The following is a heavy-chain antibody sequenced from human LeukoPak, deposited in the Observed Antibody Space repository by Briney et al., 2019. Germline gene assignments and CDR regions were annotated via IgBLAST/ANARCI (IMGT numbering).Heavy chain of an antibody. D-gene: IGHD2-21*01. V-gene: IGHV3-11*03. CDR3: ARSPHIVVSDY. CDR1: GFTFSDYY. J-gene: IGHJ4*02. CDR2: ISSSSSYT. Sequence: GGSLRLSCAASGFTFSDYYMSWISQAPGKGLEWVSYISSSSSYTNYADSVKGRFTISRDNAKNSLYLQMNSLRAEDTAVYYCARSPHIVVSDYWGQGTLVTVSS.